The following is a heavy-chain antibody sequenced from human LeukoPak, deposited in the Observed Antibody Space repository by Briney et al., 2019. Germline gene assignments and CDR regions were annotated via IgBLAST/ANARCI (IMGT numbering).Heavy chain of an antibody. CDR2: INAGYGNT. J-gene: IGHJ4*02. CDR1: GYTFTNYA. D-gene: IGHD5-24*01. Sequence: ASVKVSCKTSGYTFTNYAIHWVRQAPGQRLEWMGWINAGYGNTKYSQKFQGRVTLTSDTSANTAYMDLSSLKSEDTAVYYCARDRGDGYNCEGLDFWGQGTLVTVSS. CDR3: ARDRGDGYNCEGLDF. V-gene: IGHV1-3*01.